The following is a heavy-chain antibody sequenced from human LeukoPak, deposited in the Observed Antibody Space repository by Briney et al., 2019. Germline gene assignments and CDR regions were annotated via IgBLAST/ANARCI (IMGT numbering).Heavy chain of an antibody. Sequence: GGSLRLSCAASGFTFSDYYMSWIRQAPGKGLEWVSYISSSSSYTNYADSVKGRFTISRDNAKNPLYLQMNSLRAEDTAVYYCARARGRSSHHDYWGQGTLVTVSS. J-gene: IGHJ4*02. CDR2: ISSSSSYT. D-gene: IGHD6-13*01. CDR1: GFTFSDYY. CDR3: ARARGRSSHHDY. V-gene: IGHV3-11*05.